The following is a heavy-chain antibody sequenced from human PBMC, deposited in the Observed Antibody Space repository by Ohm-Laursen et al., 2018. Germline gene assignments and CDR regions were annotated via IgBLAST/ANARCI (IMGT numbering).Heavy chain of an antibody. J-gene: IGHJ5*02. Sequence: TQTLTLTCTFSGFSLSTSGVGVGWIRQTPGKALEWLALLYWDDDKRYSPSLKSRLKITKDVSKKQVFLTVNNMDPEDTGTYYCARWESGNGDGLGWFAPGGQGTLVTVSS. CDR1: GFSLSTSGVG. CDR3: ARWESGNGDGLGWFAP. V-gene: IGHV2-5*02. CDR2: LYWDDDK. D-gene: IGHD5-24*01.